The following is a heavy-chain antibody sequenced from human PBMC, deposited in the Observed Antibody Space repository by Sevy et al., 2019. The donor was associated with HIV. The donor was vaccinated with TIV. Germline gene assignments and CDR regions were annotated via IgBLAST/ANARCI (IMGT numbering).Heavy chain of an antibody. CDR2: IYYSGST. CDR3: ARATGAPYDYGSGSYYNLMFDY. CDR1: GGSISSYY. D-gene: IGHD3-10*01. V-gene: IGHV4-59*01. J-gene: IGHJ4*02. Sequence: SETLSLTCTVSGGSISSYYWSWIRQPPGKGLEWIGYIYYSGSTNYNPSLKSRVTISVDTSKNQFSLKLSSVTAADTAVDYCARATGAPYDYGSGSYYNLMFDYWGQGTLVTVSS.